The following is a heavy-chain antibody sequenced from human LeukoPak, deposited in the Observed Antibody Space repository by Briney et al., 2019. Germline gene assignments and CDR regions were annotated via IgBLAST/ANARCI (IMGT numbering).Heavy chain of an antibody. D-gene: IGHD3-22*01. CDR2: IYTSGST. CDR1: GGSISSGSYY. CDR3: ARDDYYDSSGSLGY. Sequence: PSETLSLTCTVSGGSISSGSYYWSWIRQPAGKGLEWIGRIYTSGSTNYNPSLKSRVTISVDTSKNQFSLKLGSVTAADTAVYYCARDDYYDSSGSLGYWGQGTLVIVSS. J-gene: IGHJ4*02. V-gene: IGHV4-61*02.